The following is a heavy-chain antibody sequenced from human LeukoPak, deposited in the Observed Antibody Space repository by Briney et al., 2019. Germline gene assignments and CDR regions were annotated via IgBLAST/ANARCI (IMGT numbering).Heavy chain of an antibody. CDR3: AKDGSYYDFWSGYSPGAPFDY. CDR1: GFTFSSYG. D-gene: IGHD3-3*01. J-gene: IGHJ4*02. Sequence: GGSLRLSCAASGFTFSSYGMHWVRQAPGKGLEWVAVISYDGSNKYYADSVKGRFTISRDNSKNTLYLQMNSLRAEDTAVYYCAKDGSYYDFWSGYSPGAPFDYWGQGTLVTVSS. V-gene: IGHV3-30*18. CDR2: ISYDGSNK.